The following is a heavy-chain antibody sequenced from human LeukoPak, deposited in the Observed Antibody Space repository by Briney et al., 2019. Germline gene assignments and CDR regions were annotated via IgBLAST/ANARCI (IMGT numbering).Heavy chain of an antibody. J-gene: IGHJ6*02. D-gene: IGHD1-26*01. Sequence: SVKVSCKASGGSFNSYVITWVRQAPGQGLEWMGRIIPILDVANFAQKFQGRVTITADKSTNTAHMELSSLRSEDTAVYHCARDSGSYSPYYYGMDVWGQGTTVTVSS. CDR2: IIPILDVA. V-gene: IGHV1-69*04. CDR3: ARDSGSYSPYYYGMDV. CDR1: GGSFNSYV.